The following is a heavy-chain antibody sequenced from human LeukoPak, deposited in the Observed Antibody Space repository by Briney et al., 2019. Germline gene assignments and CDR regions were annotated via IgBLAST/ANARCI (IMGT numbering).Heavy chain of an antibody. D-gene: IGHD3-10*01. CDR2: IYYSGST. Sequence: SETLSLTCTVSGGSISSGSSYWGWIRQPPGKGLEWIGSIYYSGSTYYNPSLKSRVTISVDTSKNQFSLKLSSVTAADTAVYYCARLLYGSGSYYSYYFDYWGQGTLVTVSS. V-gene: IGHV4-39*01. J-gene: IGHJ4*02. CDR1: GGSISSGSSY. CDR3: ARLLYGSGSYYSYYFDY.